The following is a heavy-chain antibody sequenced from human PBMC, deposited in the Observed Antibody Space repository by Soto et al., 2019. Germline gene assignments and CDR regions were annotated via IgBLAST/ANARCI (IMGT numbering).Heavy chain of an antibody. Sequence: SQTLSLTCAISGDSVSSNSAAWNWIRQSPSRGLEWLGRTYYRSKWYNDYAVSMKSRITINPDTSKNQFSLQLNSVTPEDTAVYDGAREDSRTSRNDDWGKGTLVTVAS. CDR2: TYYRSKWYN. D-gene: IGHD6-6*01. V-gene: IGHV6-1*01. J-gene: IGHJ4*02. CDR3: AREDSRTSRNDD. CDR1: GDSVSSNSAA.